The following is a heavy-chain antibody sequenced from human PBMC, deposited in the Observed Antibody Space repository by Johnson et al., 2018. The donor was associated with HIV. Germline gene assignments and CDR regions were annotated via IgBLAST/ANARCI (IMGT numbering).Heavy chain of an antibody. D-gene: IGHD4-17*01. Sequence: QVQLVESGGGVVQPGRSLRLSCAASGFTFSSYGMHWVRQAPGKGLEWVAVISYDGSNKYYADSVKGRFTISRDNSKNTLDLQMNSLRTEDTAVYYCAKEGGDVRGDYDAFDIWGQGTMVIVSS. CDR2: ISYDGSNK. CDR1: GFTFSSYG. CDR3: AKEGGDVRGDYDAFDI. J-gene: IGHJ3*02. V-gene: IGHV3-30*18.